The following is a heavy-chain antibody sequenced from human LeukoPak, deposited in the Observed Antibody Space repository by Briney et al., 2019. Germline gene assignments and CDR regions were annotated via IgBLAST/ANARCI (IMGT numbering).Heavy chain of an antibody. CDR1: GGSISRYY. D-gene: IGHD2-2*01. Sequence: SETLSLTCTVSGGSISRYYWNWIRQSPGKGLEWIGYIYFSGSTNYNPSLKSRVITSVDTSKNQFSLRLTSVTAADTAVYYCARSPTKRVPEDYWGQGTLVTVSS. J-gene: IGHJ4*02. CDR3: ARSPTKRVPEDY. V-gene: IGHV4-59*12. CDR2: IYFSGST.